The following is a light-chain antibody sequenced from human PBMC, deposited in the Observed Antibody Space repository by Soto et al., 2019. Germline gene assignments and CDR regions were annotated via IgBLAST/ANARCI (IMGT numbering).Light chain of an antibody. CDR1: QSVSSSY. J-gene: IGKJ2*01. CDR3: QQYGSSPFYT. Sequence: EIVLTQSPGTLSLSPGERATLSCRASQSVSSSYLAWYQQKPGQAPRLLIYGASSRATGIPDKFSGSGSGTDFTITISRLEPEYFAVYYCQQYGSSPFYTFGQWTKLEIK. CDR2: GAS. V-gene: IGKV3-20*01.